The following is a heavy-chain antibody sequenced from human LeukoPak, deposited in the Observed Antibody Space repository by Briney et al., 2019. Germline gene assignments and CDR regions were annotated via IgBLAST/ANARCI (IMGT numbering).Heavy chain of an antibody. D-gene: IGHD4-17*01. CDR3: ARGPRDYGDYDFSYMDV. J-gene: IGHJ6*03. CDR2: MNPNSGNT. CDR1: GYTFTSYD. V-gene: IGHV1-8*03. Sequence: ASVKVSCKASGYTFTSYDIHWVRQATGQGLEWMGWMNPNSGNTGYAQKFQGRVTITRNTSISTAYMELCTLRPEHTAVYYCARGPRDYGDYDFSYMDVWGKGTTVTVSS.